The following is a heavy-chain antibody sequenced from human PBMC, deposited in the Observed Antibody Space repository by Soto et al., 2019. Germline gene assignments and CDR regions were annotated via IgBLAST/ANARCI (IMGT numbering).Heavy chain of an antibody. Sequence: VQLLESGGRLIQPGGSLRLSCAASGFTFSYGIHWLRQAPGKGLEWVAYISYDSSNKFYGDSVKGRFTISRDNSKNTQFLQMNSLRAEDTAVYYCAKLVIGYCSGNTCDDYWGQGTLVAVSS. CDR2: ISYDSSNK. CDR3: AKLVIGYCSGNTCDDY. D-gene: IGHD2-15*01. V-gene: IGHV3-30*18. CDR1: GFTFSYG. J-gene: IGHJ4*02.